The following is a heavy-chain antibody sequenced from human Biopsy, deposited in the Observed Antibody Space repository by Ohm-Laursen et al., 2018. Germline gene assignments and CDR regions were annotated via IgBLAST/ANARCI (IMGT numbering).Heavy chain of an antibody. J-gene: IGHJ4*02. CDR2: IKKKSNNDAT. D-gene: IGHD5-12*01. Sequence: SLRLSCAASGFNLSAFALHWVRQASGRGLEWVGRIKKKSNNDATAYAESMKGRFSIFRDESKSASFLQMNSLKIEDTSVYFCTRSAGYGYDYWGQGILVTVSS. CDR1: GFNLSAFA. V-gene: IGHV3-73*01. CDR3: TRSAGYGYDY.